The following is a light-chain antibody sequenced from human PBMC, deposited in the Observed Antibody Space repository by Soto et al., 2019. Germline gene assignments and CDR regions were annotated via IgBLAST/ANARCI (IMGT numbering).Light chain of an antibody. CDR3: QQSYSAPTT. J-gene: IGKJ4*01. Sequence: DIQMTQPPSSLSASVGDRVTITCRASQTISNYLNWYQQKSGQAPKLLIYTAASLQSGVPSRFSGSGSGTDFTLTITTLQPEDFATYYCQQSYSAPTTFGGGTKVDIK. V-gene: IGKV1-39*01. CDR2: TAA. CDR1: QTISNY.